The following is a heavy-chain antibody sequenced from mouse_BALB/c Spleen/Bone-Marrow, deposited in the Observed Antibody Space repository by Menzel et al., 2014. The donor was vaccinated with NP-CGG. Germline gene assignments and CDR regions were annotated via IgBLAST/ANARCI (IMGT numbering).Heavy chain of an antibody. CDR1: GYTFTTYV. CDR3: ARRISDGYYLDY. D-gene: IGHD2-3*01. Sequence: EVQLQQSGPELVKPGASVKMSCKASGYTFTTYVMHWVKQKPGQGLEWIGYINPYNDGTKYNEKFKGKASLTSDKSSNTACMELSSLTSEDSAVYYCARRISDGYYLDYWGQGTTLTASP. CDR2: INPYNDGT. V-gene: IGHV1-14*01. J-gene: IGHJ2*01.